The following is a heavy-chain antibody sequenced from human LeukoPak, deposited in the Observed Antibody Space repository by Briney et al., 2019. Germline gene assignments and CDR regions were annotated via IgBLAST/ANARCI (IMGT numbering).Heavy chain of an antibody. V-gene: IGHV4-34*01. J-gene: IGHJ5*02. CDR3: ARMSIAAQSWFDP. Sequence: SETLSLTSAVYGGSFSGYYWSWIRQPPGKGLEWIGEINHSGSTNYNPSLKSRVTISVDTSKNQFSLKLSSVTAADTAVYYCARMSIAAQSWFDPWGQGTLVTVSS. CDR2: INHSGST. D-gene: IGHD6-6*01. CDR1: GGSFSGYY.